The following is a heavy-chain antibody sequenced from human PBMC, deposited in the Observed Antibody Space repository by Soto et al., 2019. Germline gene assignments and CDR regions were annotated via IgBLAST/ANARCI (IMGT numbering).Heavy chain of an antibody. V-gene: IGHV4-61*08. CDR2: IYAIGTT. D-gene: IGHD3-9*01. Sequence: PSETLSLTCTVSGVSVSGGDYYWSWIRQPPGRGLEWIGHIYAIGTTNYHPSLKSRITMSLDTSKNQFSLKLSSVTAADTAIYFCARVDWRTDASIPHDYCGLVTMVTV. CDR1: GVSVSGGDYY. J-gene: IGHJ4*02. CDR3: ARVDWRTDASIPHDY.